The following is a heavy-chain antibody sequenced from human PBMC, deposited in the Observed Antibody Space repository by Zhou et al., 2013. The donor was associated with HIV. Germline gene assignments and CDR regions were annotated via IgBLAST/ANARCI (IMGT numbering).Heavy chain of an antibody. D-gene: IGHD6-19*01. V-gene: IGHV1-8*01. J-gene: IGHJ4*02. CDR3: ARDVAPIAVAGQGYFDY. CDR1: GYTLTSSD. CDR2: MNPNSGKT. Sequence: QVQLVQSGAEVKRPGASVKVSCKASGYTLTSSDIHWVRQATGQGFEWMAYMNPNSGKTHYSQKFQDRLTLTRNTSINTAYMEVSSLRSEDTAVYYCARDVAPIAVAGQGYFDYWGQGTLVTVSS.